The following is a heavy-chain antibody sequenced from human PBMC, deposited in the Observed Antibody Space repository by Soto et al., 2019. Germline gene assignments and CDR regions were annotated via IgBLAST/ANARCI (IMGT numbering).Heavy chain of an antibody. CDR3: ARDVGYGSGRPPSGWFDP. D-gene: IGHD3-10*01. Sequence: SETLFLTCTVSGGSISSYYWSWIRQPPGKGLEWIGYIYYSGSTNYNPSLKSRVTISVDTSKNQFSLKLSSVTAADTAVYYCARDVGYGSGRPPSGWFDPWGQGTLVTVS. CDR2: IYYSGST. J-gene: IGHJ5*02. V-gene: IGHV4-59*01. CDR1: GGSISSYY.